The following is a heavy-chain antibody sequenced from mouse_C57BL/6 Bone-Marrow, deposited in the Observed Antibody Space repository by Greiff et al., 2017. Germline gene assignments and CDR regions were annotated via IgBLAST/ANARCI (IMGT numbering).Heavy chain of an antibody. D-gene: IGHD2-1*01. CDR1: GFTFSSYA. Sequence: EVMLVESGGGLVKPGGSLKLSCAASGFTFSSYAMSWVRQTPEKRLEWVATISDGGSYTYYPDNVKGRFTISRDNAKNNLYLQMSHLKSEDTAMYYCAKDLSYGNPFAYWGQGTLVTVSA. CDR2: ISDGGSYT. CDR3: AKDLSYGNPFAY. V-gene: IGHV5-4*01. J-gene: IGHJ3*01.